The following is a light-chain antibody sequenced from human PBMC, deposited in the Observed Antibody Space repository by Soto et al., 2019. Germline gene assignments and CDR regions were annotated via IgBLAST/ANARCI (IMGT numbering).Light chain of an antibody. CDR3: QLRSNWPPTWT. V-gene: IGKV3-11*01. CDR1: QSVSSY. J-gene: IGKJ1*01. Sequence: IVLTQSPATLSLSPGERAALACGASQSVSSYLAWYQHKPGQAPRLLIYDASKRATGIPARFSGSGSGTAFTLTIICLEPEDFAVYYFQLRSNWPPTWTFGQGTRVEIK. CDR2: DAS.